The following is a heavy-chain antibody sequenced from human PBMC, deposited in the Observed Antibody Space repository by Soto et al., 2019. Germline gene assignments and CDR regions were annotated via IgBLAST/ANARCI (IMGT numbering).Heavy chain of an antibody. CDR1: GFTFSSYG. CDR2: MSYDGSNK. V-gene: IGHV3-30*03. J-gene: IGHJ4*02. D-gene: IGHD6-13*01. Sequence: PGGSLRLSCAASGFTFSSYGTHWVRQAPGKGLEWVAVMSYDGSNKYYADSVKGRFTISRDNSKNTLSLQMNSLRAEDTAVYYCARGDSNSWSDYWGQGTLVTVSS. CDR3: ARGDSNSWSDY.